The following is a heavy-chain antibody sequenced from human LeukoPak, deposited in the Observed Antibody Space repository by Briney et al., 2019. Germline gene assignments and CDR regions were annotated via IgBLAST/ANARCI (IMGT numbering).Heavy chain of an antibody. CDR2: ISGSGGST. Sequence: VGSLRLSCAASGFTFSVDAMSGGRQAPGKGRERGSAISGSGGSTYYADSVKGRFTISRDNSKNTLYLQMNSVRAEDTAVYYCAKDRYSSGLTIDYWGQGTLVTVSS. CDR1: GFTFSVDA. D-gene: IGHD6-25*01. CDR3: AKDRYSSGLTIDY. V-gene: IGHV3-23*01. J-gene: IGHJ4*02.